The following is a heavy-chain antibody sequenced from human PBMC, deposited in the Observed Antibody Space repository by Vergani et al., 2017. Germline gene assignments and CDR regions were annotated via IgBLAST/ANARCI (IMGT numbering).Heavy chain of an antibody. V-gene: IGHV1-69*18. CDR3: ARDEVVAATWFDP. CDR1: GGTFSSYA. CDR2: NIPIFGTA. D-gene: IGHD2-15*01. Sequence: QVQLVQSGAEVKKPGSSVKVSCKASGGTFSSYAISWVRQAPGQGLEWMGMNIPIFGTANYAQKFQGRVTITADESTSTAYMGLSSLRSEDTAVYYCARDEVVAATWFDPWGQGTLVTVSS. J-gene: IGHJ5*02.